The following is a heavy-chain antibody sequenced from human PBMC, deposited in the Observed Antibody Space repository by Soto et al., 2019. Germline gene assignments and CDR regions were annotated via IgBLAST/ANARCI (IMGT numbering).Heavy chain of an antibody. V-gene: IGHV3-53*01. J-gene: IGHJ6*02. CDR2: IYSGGST. Sequence: PGGSLRLSCAASGFTVSSNYMSWVRQAPGKGLEWVSVIYSGGSTYYADSVKGRFTISRDNSKNTLYLQMNSLRAEDTAVYYCARAPRLWFGDPRRPSGMDVWGQGTTVTVSS. CDR3: ARAPRLWFGDPRRPSGMDV. CDR1: GFTVSSNY. D-gene: IGHD3-10*01.